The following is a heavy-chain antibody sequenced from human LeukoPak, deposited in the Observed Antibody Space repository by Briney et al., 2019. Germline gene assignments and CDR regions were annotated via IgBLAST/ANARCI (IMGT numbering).Heavy chain of an antibody. CDR2: IYHSGST. J-gene: IGHJ3*02. CDR3: ARDSPNYYYDSSGTKEPDAFDI. CDR1: GGSISSGGYS. Sequence: SQTLSLTCAVSGGSISSGGYSWSWIRQPPGKGLEWIGYIYHSGSTYYNPSLKSRVTMSVDTSKNQFSLKLSSVTAADTAVYYCARDSPNYYYDSSGTKEPDAFDIWGQGTMVTVSS. V-gene: IGHV4-30-2*01. D-gene: IGHD3-22*01.